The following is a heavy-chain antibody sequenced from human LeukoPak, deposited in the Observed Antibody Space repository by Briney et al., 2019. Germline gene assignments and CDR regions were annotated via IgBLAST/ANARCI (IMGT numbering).Heavy chain of an antibody. V-gene: IGHV4-4*02. Sequence: PSGTLSLTCGVSGGSISTTNWWTWVRQPPGEGLEWIGEVHLSGRTHYNPSLKSRVTISVDTSKNQFSLKLSSVTAADTAVYYCARVNPGLRYFGYWGQGTLVTVSS. D-gene: IGHD3-9*01. CDR2: VHLSGRT. CDR1: GGSISTTNW. CDR3: ARVNPGLRYFGY. J-gene: IGHJ4*02.